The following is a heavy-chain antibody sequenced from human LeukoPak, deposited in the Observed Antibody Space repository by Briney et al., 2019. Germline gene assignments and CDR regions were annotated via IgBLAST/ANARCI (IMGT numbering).Heavy chain of an antibody. CDR2: IVVGSGNT. J-gene: IGHJ6*02. CDR1: GFTFTSSA. V-gene: IGHV1-58*02. D-gene: IGHD3-22*01. Sequence: SVKVSCKASGFTFTSSAMQWVRQARGQRLEWIGWIVVGSGNTNYAQKFQERVTITRDMSTSTAYMELSSLRFEDTAVYYCAADPLYDSSGYYHSYGMDVWGQGTTVTVSS. CDR3: AADPLYDSSGYYHSYGMDV.